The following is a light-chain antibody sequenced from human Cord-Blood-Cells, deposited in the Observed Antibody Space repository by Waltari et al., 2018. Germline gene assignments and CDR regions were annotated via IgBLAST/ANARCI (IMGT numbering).Light chain of an antibody. CDR2: DNN. Sequence: QSVLTQPPSVSAAPGQHVTISCPRRTSNLGNNYVSCYQQLPGTAPKLLIYDNNKRPSGIPDRFSGSKSGTSATLGITGLQTGDEADYYCGTWDSSLSAGVFGGGTKLTVL. CDR1: TSNLGNNY. J-gene: IGLJ3*02. V-gene: IGLV1-51*01. CDR3: GTWDSSLSAGV.